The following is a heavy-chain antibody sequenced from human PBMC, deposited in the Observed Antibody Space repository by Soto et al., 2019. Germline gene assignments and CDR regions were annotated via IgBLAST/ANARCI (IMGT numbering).Heavy chain of an antibody. J-gene: IGHJ4*02. CDR2: IIPIFGTA. CDR3: ARDRFDGVATHVSFGD. Sequence: QVQLVQSGAEVKKPGSSVKVSCKASGGTFSSYAISWVRQAPGQGLEWMGGIIPIFGTANYAQKFQGRVTITADESTSTAYMELSSLRAEDTAVYYCARDRFDGVATHVSFGDWGQGTLVTVSS. V-gene: IGHV1-69*01. CDR1: GGTFSSYA. D-gene: IGHD5-12*01.